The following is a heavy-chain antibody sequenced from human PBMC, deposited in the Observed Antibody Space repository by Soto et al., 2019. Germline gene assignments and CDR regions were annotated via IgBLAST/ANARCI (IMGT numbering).Heavy chain of an antibody. CDR3: AKAMVRGVMVGAFDI. V-gene: IGHV3-30*18. CDR2: ISYDGSNK. CDR1: GFTFSSYG. Sequence: GGSLRLSCAASGFTFSSYGMHWVRQAPGKGLEWVAVISYDGSNKYYADSVKGRFTISRDNSKNTLYLQMNSLRAEDTAVYYCAKAMVRGVMVGAFDIWGQGTMVTVSS. J-gene: IGHJ3*02. D-gene: IGHD3-10*01.